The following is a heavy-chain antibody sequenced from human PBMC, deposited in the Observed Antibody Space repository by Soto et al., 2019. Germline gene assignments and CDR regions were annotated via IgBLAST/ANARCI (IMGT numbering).Heavy chain of an antibody. CDR2: INHSGST. V-gene: IGHV4-34*01. J-gene: IGHJ5*02. CDR1: GGSFSGYY. D-gene: IGHD3-10*01. Sequence: PSETLSLTCAVYGGSFSGYYWSWIRQPPGKGLEWIGEINHSGSTNYNPSLKSRVTISVDTSKNQFSLKLSSVTAADTAVYYCARAEKLLWFGGGDWFDPWGQGTLVTGSS. CDR3: ARAEKLLWFGGGDWFDP.